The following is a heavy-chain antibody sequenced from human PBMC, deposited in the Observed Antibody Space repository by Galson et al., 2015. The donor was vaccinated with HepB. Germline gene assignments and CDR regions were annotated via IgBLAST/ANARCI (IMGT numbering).Heavy chain of an antibody. J-gene: IGHJ4*02. CDR2: ISSNGGST. CDR1: GFTFSSYA. V-gene: IGHV3-64*01. Sequence: SLRLSCAASGFTFSSYAMHWVRQAPGKGLEYVSAISSNGGSTYYANSVKGRFTISRDNSKNTLYLQMGSLRAEDMAVYYCARASKGGGANDYWGQGTLVTVSS. CDR3: ARASKGGGANDY. D-gene: IGHD1-26*01.